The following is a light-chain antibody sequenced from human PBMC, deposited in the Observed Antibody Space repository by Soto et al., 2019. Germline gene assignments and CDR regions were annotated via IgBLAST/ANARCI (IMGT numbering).Light chain of an antibody. V-gene: IGLV1-44*01. J-gene: IGLJ2*01. CDR1: RSNIGSNP. Sequence: QSVLTQPPSASGTPGQRVTISCSGSRSNIGSNPVNWYQQLPGKAPKLLIYRSNERPSGVPDRFSGSKSGTSASLAISGLQSEDEADYYCAAWDASLDGPVLGGGTKLTVL. CDR3: AAWDASLDGPV. CDR2: RSN.